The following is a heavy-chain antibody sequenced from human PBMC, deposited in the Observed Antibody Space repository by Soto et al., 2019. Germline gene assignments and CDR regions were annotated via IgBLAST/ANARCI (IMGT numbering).Heavy chain of an antibody. V-gene: IGHV3-30-3*01. D-gene: IGHD4-17*01. CDR1: GFTFSTYA. CDR2: ISYDGGST. Sequence: QVQLVESGGGVVQPGRSLRLSCAASGFTFSTYAIHWVRQAPGKGLEWVAVISYDGGSTYHADSVKGRFTISRDNSKTTVYLQMHSLTAEDTAVYYCARSDYGDYIPDDYWGQGILVIVSS. CDR3: ARSDYGDYIPDDY. J-gene: IGHJ4*02.